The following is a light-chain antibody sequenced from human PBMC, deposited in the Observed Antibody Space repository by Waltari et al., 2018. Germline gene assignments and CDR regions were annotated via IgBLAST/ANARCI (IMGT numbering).Light chain of an antibody. CDR1: SSDVGGYNY. CDR2: DVS. CDR3: SSYTSSSTDV. J-gene: IGLJ1*01. Sequence: QSALTQPASVSGSPGQSITISCTGTSSDVGGYNYVSWYQQHPGKAPKLMIYDVSKRPSVVSNRFSGSKSGNTVSLTISGLQAEDQADYYCSSYTSSSTDVFGTGTKVTVL. V-gene: IGLV2-14*01.